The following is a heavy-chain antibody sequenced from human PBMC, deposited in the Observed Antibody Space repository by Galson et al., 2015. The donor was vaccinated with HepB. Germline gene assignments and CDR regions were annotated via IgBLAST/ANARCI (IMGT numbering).Heavy chain of an antibody. CDR1: GYSFIAYT. V-gene: IGHV1-3*01. Sequence: SVKVSCKASGYSFIAYTIHWVRQAPGQRLEWMGWINVGNGNPRYSQEFQGRLTITRDTSATTAYMELSSLTSEDTAVYYCARNNVSSNLDYWGQGTLVTVSS. CDR3: ARNNVSSNLDY. J-gene: IGHJ4*02. D-gene: IGHD6-13*01. CDR2: INVGNGNP.